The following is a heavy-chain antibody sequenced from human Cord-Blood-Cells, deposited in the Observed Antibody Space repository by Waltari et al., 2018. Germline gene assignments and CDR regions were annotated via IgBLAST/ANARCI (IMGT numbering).Heavy chain of an antibody. CDR2: IYPGDSDT. V-gene: IGHV5-51*01. Sequence: EVQLVQSGAEVKKPGESLKISCKGSGYSFTSYWIGWVRQMPGKGLEWMGIIYPGDSDTRYSPSFQGQVTISADKSISTAYLQWSSLKASDTAMYYCARAATYYYGSGSSRNWFDPWGQGTLVTVSS. D-gene: IGHD3-10*01. CDR3: ARAATYYYGSGSSRNWFDP. J-gene: IGHJ5*02. CDR1: GYSFTSYW.